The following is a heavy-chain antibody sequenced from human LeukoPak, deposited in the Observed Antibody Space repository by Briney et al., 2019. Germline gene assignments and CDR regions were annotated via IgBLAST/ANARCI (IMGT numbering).Heavy chain of an antibody. CDR2: IYPGNSDT. CDR1: VSSPTNCW. CDR3: SRLATTRPHFDY. Sequence: GESMTIFCVGSVSSPTNCWGACVRQMPGEGLECMGIIYPGNSDTTYSPSFQGQVTISTDKSTTTAYLQWSSLKAANTAMYYCSRLATTRPHFDYWG. V-gene: IGHV5-51*01. D-gene: IGHD4-11*01. J-gene: IGHJ4*01.